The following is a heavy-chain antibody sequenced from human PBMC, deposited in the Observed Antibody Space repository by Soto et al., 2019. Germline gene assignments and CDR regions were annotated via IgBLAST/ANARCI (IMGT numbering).Heavy chain of an antibody. CDR2: IYYSGST. CDR3: ARSPIVVVTAYLDY. D-gene: IGHD2-21*02. J-gene: IGHJ4*02. CDR1: GGSISSGGYY. V-gene: IGHV4-31*03. Sequence: QVQLQESGPGLVKPSQTLSLTCTVSGGSISSGGYYWSWIRQHPGKGLEWIGYIYYSGSTYYNPSLKSRVTISVDTSKNQFSLKLISVTAADTAVYYCARSPIVVVTAYLDYWGQGTLVTVSS.